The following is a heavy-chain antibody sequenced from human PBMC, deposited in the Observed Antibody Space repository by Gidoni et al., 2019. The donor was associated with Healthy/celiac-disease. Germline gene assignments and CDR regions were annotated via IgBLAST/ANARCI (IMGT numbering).Heavy chain of an antibody. J-gene: IGHJ3*02. CDR1: GGTFSSYA. CDR3: ARGVTTVTISPFFSPPGDAFDI. CDR2: IIPIFGTA. Sequence: QVQLVQAGAEVKKPGSSVKVSCKASGGTFSSYAISRVRQAPGQGLEWMGGIIPIFGTANYAQKFQGRVTITADKSTSTAYMELSSLRSEDTAVYYCARGVTTVTISPFFSPPGDAFDIWGQGTMVTVSS. D-gene: IGHD4-17*01. V-gene: IGHV1-69*06.